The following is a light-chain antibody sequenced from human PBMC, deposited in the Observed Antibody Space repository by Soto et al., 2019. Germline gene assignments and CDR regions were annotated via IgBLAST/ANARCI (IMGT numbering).Light chain of an antibody. CDR1: SSDVGGYNY. V-gene: IGLV2-14*01. CDR3: SSYTSSSTLEV. CDR2: EVN. Sequence: QSALTQPASVSGSPGQSITISCTGTSSDVGGYNYVSWYQQHPGKAPTLMIYEVNNRPSGVSNRFSGSKSGNTASLTISGLQAEDEADYYCSSYTSSSTLEVFGTGTKVTVL. J-gene: IGLJ1*01.